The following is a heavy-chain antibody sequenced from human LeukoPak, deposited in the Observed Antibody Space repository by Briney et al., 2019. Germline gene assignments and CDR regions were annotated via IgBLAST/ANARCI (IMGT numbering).Heavy chain of an antibody. J-gene: IGHJ6*03. CDR2: IKQDGSEK. CDR1: GFTFSGYG. V-gene: IGHV3-7*01. Sequence: GGSLRLSCAASGFTFSGYGVNWVRQAPGKGLEWVANIKQDGSEKHYVDSVKGRFTISRDNAKNSLYLQMNSLRAEDTAVYYCARGGQQLTNYYYYYYMDVWGKGTTVTISS. CDR3: ARGGQQLTNYYYYYYMDV. D-gene: IGHD6-13*01.